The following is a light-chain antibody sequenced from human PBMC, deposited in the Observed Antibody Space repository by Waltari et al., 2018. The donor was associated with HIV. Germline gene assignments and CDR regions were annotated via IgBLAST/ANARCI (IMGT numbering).Light chain of an antibody. CDR3: SSHAGSKVV. Sequence: QSALTQPPSASGSPGQSVTLSCTGTSSDVGGYNYVSWHQQHPGKAPKLMIYDVIKRPPGVPARFSGSQSRNTASLTVSGLQPEDEADYYCSSHAGSKVVFGGGTRLTVL. V-gene: IGLV2-8*01. CDR2: DVI. J-gene: IGLJ2*01. CDR1: SSDVGGYNY.